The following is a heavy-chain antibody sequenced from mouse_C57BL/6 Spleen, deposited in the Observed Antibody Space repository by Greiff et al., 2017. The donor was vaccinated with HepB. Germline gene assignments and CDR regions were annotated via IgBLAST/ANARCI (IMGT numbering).Heavy chain of an antibody. CDR1: GFSLTSYG. CDR2: IWRGGST. D-gene: IGHD1-1*01. J-gene: IGHJ4*01. CDR3: AKSYYGSFYAMDY. Sequence: QVQLKESGPGLVQPSQSLSITCTVSGFSLTSYGVHWVRQSPGKGLEWLGVIWRGGSTDYNAAFMSRLSITKDNSKSQVIFKMNSLQADDTAIYYCAKSYYGSFYAMDYWGQGTSVTVSS. V-gene: IGHV2-5*01.